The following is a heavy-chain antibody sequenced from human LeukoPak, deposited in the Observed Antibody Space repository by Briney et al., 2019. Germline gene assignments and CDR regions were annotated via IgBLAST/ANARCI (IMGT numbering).Heavy chain of an antibody. CDR3: ARGAARRVPAAFY. V-gene: IGHV3-30*04. Sequence: GRSLRPSCAASGFTFSSYAMHWVRQAPGKGLEWVAVISYDGSNKYYADSVKGRFTISRDNSKNTLYLQMNSLRAEDTAVYYCARGAARRVPAAFYWGQGTLVTVSS. CDR1: GFTFSSYA. J-gene: IGHJ4*02. D-gene: IGHD2-2*01. CDR2: ISYDGSNK.